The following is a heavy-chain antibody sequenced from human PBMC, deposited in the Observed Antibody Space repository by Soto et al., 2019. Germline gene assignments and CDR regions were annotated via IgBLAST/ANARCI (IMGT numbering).Heavy chain of an antibody. D-gene: IGHD5-12*01. Sequence: QVPLQQWGAGLLKPSETLSLTCTGNGGSLTGYYWSWIRQPPGKGLEWIGEVKDGGSTNYSPSLRGRVSISADTSKNHFSLRLNSVTAADTAVYFCARGQEGIVATHWDQGALVTVSS. CDR2: VKDGGST. V-gene: IGHV4-34*01. CDR1: GGSLTGYY. J-gene: IGHJ4*02. CDR3: ARGQEGIVATH.